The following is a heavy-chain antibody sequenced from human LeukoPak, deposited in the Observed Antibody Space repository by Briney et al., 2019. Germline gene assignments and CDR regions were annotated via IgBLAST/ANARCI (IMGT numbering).Heavy chain of an antibody. Sequence: RPGGSLRLSCAASGFTFSSYAMSWVRQAPGKGLEWVSAISGSGGSTYYADSVKGRFTISRDNSKNTLYLQMNSLRAEDTAVYYCTRALGDVDTAMVWFDPWGQGTLVTVSS. CDR2: ISGSGGST. V-gene: IGHV3-23*01. D-gene: IGHD5-18*01. CDR1: GFTFSSYA. J-gene: IGHJ5*02. CDR3: TRALGDVDTAMVWFDP.